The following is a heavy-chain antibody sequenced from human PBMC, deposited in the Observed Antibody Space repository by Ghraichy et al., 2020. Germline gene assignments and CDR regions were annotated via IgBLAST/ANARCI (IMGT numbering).Heavy chain of an antibody. Sequence: SETLSLTCAVYGGSFSGYYWSWIRQPPGKGLEWIGEINHSGSTNYNPSLKSRVTISVDTSKNQFSLKLSSVTAADTAVYYCVISRWLLRYWGQGTLVTVSS. J-gene: IGHJ4*02. CDR1: GGSFSGYY. CDR3: VISRWLLRY. V-gene: IGHV4-34*01. D-gene: IGHD3-22*01. CDR2: INHSGST.